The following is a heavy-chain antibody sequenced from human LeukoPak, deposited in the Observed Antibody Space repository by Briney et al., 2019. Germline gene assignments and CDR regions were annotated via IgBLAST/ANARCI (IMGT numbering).Heavy chain of an antibody. J-gene: IGHJ5*02. CDR3: ARDGNWNYHPLDP. CDR2: INPNSGGT. CDR1: GYTFTGHY. Sequence: ASVKASCKASGYTFTGHYMHWVRQAPGRGLEWMGWINPNSGGTNYAQKFQGRVTMTRDTSISTAYMELSRLTSDDTAVYYCARDGNWNYHPLDPWGQGTLVTVSS. D-gene: IGHD1-7*01. V-gene: IGHV1-2*02.